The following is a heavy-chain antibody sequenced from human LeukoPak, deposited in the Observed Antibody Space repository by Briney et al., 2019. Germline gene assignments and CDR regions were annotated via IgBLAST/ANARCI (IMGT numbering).Heavy chain of an antibody. CDR3: ATGAKQWLALDY. D-gene: IGHD6-19*01. V-gene: IGHV1-46*01. CDR1: GYTFTSYY. J-gene: IGHJ4*02. Sequence: ASVKVSCKASGYTFTSYYMHWVRQAPGQGLEWMGIINPSGGSTSYAQKFQGRVTMTEDTSTDTAYMELSSLRSEDTAVYYCATGAKQWLALDYWGQGTLVTVSS. CDR2: INPSGGST.